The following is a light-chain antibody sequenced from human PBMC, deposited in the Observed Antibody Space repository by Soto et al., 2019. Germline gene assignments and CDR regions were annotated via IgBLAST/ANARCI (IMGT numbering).Light chain of an antibody. J-gene: IGLJ2*01. CDR2: LNSDGSH. V-gene: IGLV4-69*01. Sequence: QPVLTQSPSASASLGASVKLTCTLSSGHSSYAIAWHQQQPEKGPRYLMKLNSDGSHRKGDGIPDRFSGSSSGAERYLTIASHQAEDESDYYCQTWGTGIRVFGGGTKLTVL. CDR1: SGHSSYA. CDR3: QTWGTGIRV.